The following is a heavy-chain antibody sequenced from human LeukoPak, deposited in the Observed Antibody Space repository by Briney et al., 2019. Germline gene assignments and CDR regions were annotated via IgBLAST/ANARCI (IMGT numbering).Heavy chain of an antibody. D-gene: IGHD6-19*01. V-gene: IGHV3-66*01. CDR3: ARRTPYSSGPFDY. CDR1: GFTVSSNY. CDR2: IYSGGST. J-gene: IGHJ4*02. Sequence: PWVSLRLSCAASGFTVSSNYMSWVRQAPGKGLEWVSVIYSGGSTYYADSVKGRFTISRDNSKNTLYLQMNNLRAEDTAVYYCARRTPYSSGPFDYWGQGTLVT.